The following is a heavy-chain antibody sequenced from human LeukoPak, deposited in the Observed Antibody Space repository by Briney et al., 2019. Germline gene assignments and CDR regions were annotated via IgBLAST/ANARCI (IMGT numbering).Heavy chain of an antibody. Sequence: PSGTLSLTCAVSGGSISSSNWWSWVRQPPGRGLEWIGEIYHSGSTNYNPSLKSRVTISVDKSKNQFSLKLSSVTAADTAVYYCASQPYGSGSFNWFDPWGQGTLVTVSS. CDR3: ASQPYGSGSFNWFDP. V-gene: IGHV4-4*02. CDR2: IYHSGST. D-gene: IGHD3-10*01. CDR1: GGSISSSNW. J-gene: IGHJ5*02.